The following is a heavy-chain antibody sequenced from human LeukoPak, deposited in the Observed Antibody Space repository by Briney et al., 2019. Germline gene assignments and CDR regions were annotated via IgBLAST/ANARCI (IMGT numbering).Heavy chain of an antibody. V-gene: IGHV3-21*01. CDR3: IRRCSESSGWYESP. D-gene: IGHD6-19*01. CDR2: ITSSSNYI. CDR1: GFTFSIYS. Sequence: PGGSLRLSCAASGFTFSIYSMNWVRQAPGKGLEWLSSITSSSNYIYYADSVKGRFTISRDNVQNSLYLQMNSLRAEDTAVYYCIRRCSESSGWYESPWGQGTLVTVSP. J-gene: IGHJ4*02.